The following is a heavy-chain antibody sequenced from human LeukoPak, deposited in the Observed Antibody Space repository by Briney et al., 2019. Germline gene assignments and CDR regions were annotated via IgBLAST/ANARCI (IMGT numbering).Heavy chain of an antibody. CDR2: IRYDGSNK. J-gene: IGHJ4*02. V-gene: IGHV3-30*02. CDR1: GFTFSSYA. D-gene: IGHD5-18*01. CDR3: AKVKNSYGPHFDY. Sequence: GGSLRLSCAASGFTFSSYAMHWVRQAPGKGLEWVAFIRYDGSNKYYADSVKGRFTISRDNSKNTLYLQMNSLRAEDTAVYYCAKVKNSYGPHFDYWGQGTLVTVSS.